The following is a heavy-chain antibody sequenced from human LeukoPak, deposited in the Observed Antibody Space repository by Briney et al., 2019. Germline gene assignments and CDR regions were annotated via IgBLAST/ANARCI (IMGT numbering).Heavy chain of an antibody. D-gene: IGHD5-18*01. V-gene: IGHV3-74*01. J-gene: IGHJ5*02. CDR2: INSDGSST. Sequence: PGGSLRLSCAASGFTFSSYWMHWVRQAPGKGLVWVSRINSDGSSTSYADSVKGRFTISRDNAKNTLYLQMNSLRAEDTAVYYCAREMDSYGDNWFDPWGQGTLVTVSS. CDR3: AREMDSYGDNWFDP. CDR1: GFTFSSYW.